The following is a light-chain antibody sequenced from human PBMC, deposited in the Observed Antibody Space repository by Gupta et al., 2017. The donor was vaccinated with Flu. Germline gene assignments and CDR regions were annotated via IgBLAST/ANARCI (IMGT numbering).Light chain of an antibody. CDR2: DAS. Sequence: VLTQSPATLSLSAGIRTTHSCSTLQSVKGALAWYQQKPGQAPRLLVYDASNRAAGIPVKFSGSGSGTDFTLTISKLEPEDFAAYYCQQRAEWPLTFGGGTKVEIK. CDR1: QSVKGA. CDR3: QQRAEWPLT. J-gene: IGKJ4*02. V-gene: IGKV3-11*01.